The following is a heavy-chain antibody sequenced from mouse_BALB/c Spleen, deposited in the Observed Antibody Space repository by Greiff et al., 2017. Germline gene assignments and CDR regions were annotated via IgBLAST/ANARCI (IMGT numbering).Heavy chain of an antibody. CDR2: ISSGGST. Sequence: EVQRVESGGGLVKPGGSLKLSCAASGFTFSSYAMSWVRQTPEKRLEWVASISSGGSTYYPDSVKGRFTISRDNARNILYLQMSSLRSEDTAMYYCARGGYDYDGAWFAYWGQGTLVTVSA. V-gene: IGHV5-6-5*01. CDR3: ARGGYDYDGAWFAY. CDR1: GFTFSSYA. D-gene: IGHD2-4*01. J-gene: IGHJ3*01.